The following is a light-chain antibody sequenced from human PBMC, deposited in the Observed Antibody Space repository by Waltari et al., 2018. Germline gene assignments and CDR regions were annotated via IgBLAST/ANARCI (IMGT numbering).Light chain of an antibody. V-gene: IGKV2-28*01. CDR1: QSLLHSNGYNY. Sequence: DIVMTQSPLSLPVTPGEPASISCRSSQSLLHSNGYNYLDWYLQKPGQSPQLLIYLGSNRASWVPDRFSGSGSGTDFTLKISRVEAEAVGVYYCMQALQTPRTFGQGTKVEIK. J-gene: IGKJ1*01. CDR3: MQALQTPRT. CDR2: LGS.